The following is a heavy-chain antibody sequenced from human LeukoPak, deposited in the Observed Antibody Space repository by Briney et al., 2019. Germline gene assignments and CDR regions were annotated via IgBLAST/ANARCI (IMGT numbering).Heavy chain of an antibody. CDR2: INPNSGGT. CDR1: GYTFTGYY. J-gene: IGHJ4*02. Sequence: ASVKVSCKASGYTFTGYYMHWVRQAPGQGLEWMGWINPNSGGTNYAQKFQGRVTMTRDTSISTVYMELSRLTSDDTAVYYCARDLGYDSSGYWYWGQGTLVTVSS. V-gene: IGHV1-2*02. D-gene: IGHD3-22*01. CDR3: ARDLGYDSSGYWY.